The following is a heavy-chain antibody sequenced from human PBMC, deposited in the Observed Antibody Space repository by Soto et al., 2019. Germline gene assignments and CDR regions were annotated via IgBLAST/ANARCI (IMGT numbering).Heavy chain of an antibody. CDR1: GGSFSGYY. CDR2: INHSGST. Sequence: SETLSLTCAVYGGSFSGYYWSWIRQPPGKGLEWIGEINHSGSTNYNPSLKSRVTISVDTSKNQFSLKLSSVTAADTAVYYCARVKIRAEYWFDPWGQGTLVTVSS. CDR3: ARVKIRAEYWFDP. J-gene: IGHJ5*02. D-gene: IGHD3-3*01. V-gene: IGHV4-34*01.